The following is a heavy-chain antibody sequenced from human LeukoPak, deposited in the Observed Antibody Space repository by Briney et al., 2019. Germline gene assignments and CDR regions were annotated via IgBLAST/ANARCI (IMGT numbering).Heavy chain of an antibody. V-gene: IGHV4-61*09. Sequence: SETLSLSCTVSGDSINSGSYYWNWIRQPAGKGLECLGHNYARGNTNYNPSRQRRVTIPIDRSKYQSSLKNNSVTAADTAVYYCARDQVPEGGYYFDYWGQGILVTVSS. CDR3: ARDQVPEGGYYFDY. CDR1: GDSINSGSYY. D-gene: IGHD1-14*01. J-gene: IGHJ4*02. CDR2: NYARGNT.